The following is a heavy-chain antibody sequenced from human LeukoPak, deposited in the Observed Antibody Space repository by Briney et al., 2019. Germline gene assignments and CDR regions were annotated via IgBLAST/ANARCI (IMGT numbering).Heavy chain of an antibody. Sequence: GGSLRLSCEDSGFTFSSNDMNWVRQAPGKGLEWVSYISNSGSTRYYADSVKGRFTISRDNAKNSLYLQVNSLRVEDTAVYYCASLNYGQVWGSPHYYFDYWGQGILVTVSS. CDR2: ISNSGSTR. CDR3: ASLNYGQVWGSPHYYFDY. J-gene: IGHJ4*02. V-gene: IGHV3-48*03. CDR1: GFTFSSND. D-gene: IGHD3-16*01.